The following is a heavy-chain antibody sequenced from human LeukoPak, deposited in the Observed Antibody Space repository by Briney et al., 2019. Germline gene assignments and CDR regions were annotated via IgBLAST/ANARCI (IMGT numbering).Heavy chain of an antibody. J-gene: IGHJ5*02. D-gene: IGHD3-10*01. CDR2: INTNTGNP. V-gene: IGHV7-4-1*02. CDR3: ATYYYSSGSYSHWFDP. CDR1: GYTFTSYA. Sequence: ASVKVSCKASGYTFTSYAMNWVRQAPGQGLVWMGWINTNTGNPTYAQGFTGRFVFSLDTSVSTAYLQISSLKAEDTAVYYCATYYYSSGSYSHWFDPWGQGTLVTVSS.